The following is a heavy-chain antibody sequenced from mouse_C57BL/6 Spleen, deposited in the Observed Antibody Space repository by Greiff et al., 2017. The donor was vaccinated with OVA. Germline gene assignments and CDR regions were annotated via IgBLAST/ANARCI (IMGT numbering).Heavy chain of an antibody. CDR2: ISSGGDYI. Sequence: EVKLVESGEGLVKPGGSLKLSCAASGFTFSSYAMSWVRQTPEKRLEWVAYISSGGDYIYYAATVKGRFTISRDNTRNTLYLQMSSLKSKNTTMYYCTREHYGSSYYFDYWGQGTTLTVSS. D-gene: IGHD1-1*01. CDR1: GFTFSSYA. J-gene: IGHJ2*01. CDR3: TREHYGSSYYFDY. V-gene: IGHV5-9-1*02.